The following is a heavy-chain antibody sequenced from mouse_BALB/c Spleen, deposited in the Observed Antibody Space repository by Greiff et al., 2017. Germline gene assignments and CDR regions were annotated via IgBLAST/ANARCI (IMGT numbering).Heavy chain of an antibody. D-gene: IGHD3-2*01. V-gene: IGHV5-6-2*01. CDR2: INSNGGST. CDR3: ARRGQLGLPFDY. CDR1: GFTFSSYY. J-gene: IGHJ2*01. Sequence: EVKLMESGGGLVKLGGSLKLSCAASGFTFSSYYMSWVRQTPEKRLELVAAINSNGGSTYYPDTVKGRFTISRDNAKNTLYLQMSSLKSEDTALYYCARRGQLGLPFDYWGQGTTLTVSS.